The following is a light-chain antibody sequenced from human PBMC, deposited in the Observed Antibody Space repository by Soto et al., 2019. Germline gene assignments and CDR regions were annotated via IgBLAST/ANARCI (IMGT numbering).Light chain of an antibody. CDR2: GAS. J-gene: IGKJ5*01. CDR3: QQYGRAPIT. CDR1: QTISNRL. V-gene: IGKV3-20*01. Sequence: EIVLTQTPGTLSLSPGERATLSCRASQTISNRLLAWYQKKPGQSPRLIIYGASSRATGIPDRFIGSGSGTDCTLTISRLEPEDFAVYACQQYGRAPITFSQGTRLEIK.